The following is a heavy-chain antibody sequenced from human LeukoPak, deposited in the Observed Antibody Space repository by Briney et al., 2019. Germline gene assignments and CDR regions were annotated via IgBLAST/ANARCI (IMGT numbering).Heavy chain of an antibody. CDR3: ARDLEVCSGGSCYSGWFDP. CDR2: IIPIFGTA. J-gene: IGHJ5*02. V-gene: IGHV1-69*13. D-gene: IGHD2-15*01. Sequence: SVKVSCKASGGTFSSYAISWVRQAPGQGLEWMGGIIPIFGTANYAQKFQGRVTITADESTSTAYMELSSLRSEDTAVYYCARDLEVCSGGSCYSGWFDPWGQGTLVTVSS. CDR1: GGTFSSYA.